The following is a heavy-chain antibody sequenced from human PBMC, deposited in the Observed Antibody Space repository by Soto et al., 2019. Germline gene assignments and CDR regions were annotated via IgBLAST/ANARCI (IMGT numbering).Heavy chain of an antibody. J-gene: IGHJ4*02. Sequence: PGGSLRLSCAASGFTFSSYAMHWVRQAPGKGLEWVAVISYDGSNKYYADSVKGRFTISRDNSKNTLYLQMNSLRAEDTAVYYCARDALPYCSGGSCYAFDYWGQGTLVTVSS. D-gene: IGHD2-15*01. CDR3: ARDALPYCSGGSCYAFDY. V-gene: IGHV3-30-3*01. CDR1: GFTFSSYA. CDR2: ISYDGSNK.